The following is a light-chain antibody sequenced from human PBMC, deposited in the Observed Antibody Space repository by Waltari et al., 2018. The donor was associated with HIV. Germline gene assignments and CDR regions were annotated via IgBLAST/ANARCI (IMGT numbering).Light chain of an antibody. Sequence: SVMTKPRSVSGAPEQRGTIFRRERRSKRRATHAVHRHPHLTGTAPKLLIYVNRNLPSGVPDRFAGSKSGTSASLAISVLQPEDEGDYYCQSYDSRLSGSVFGGGTKLTVL. CDR3: QSYDSRLSGSV. V-gene: IGLV1-40*01. CDR1: RSKRRATHA. J-gene: IGLJ2*01. CDR2: VNR.